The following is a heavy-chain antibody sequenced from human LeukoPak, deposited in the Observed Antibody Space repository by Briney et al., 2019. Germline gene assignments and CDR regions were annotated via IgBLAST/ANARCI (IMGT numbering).Heavy chain of an antibody. D-gene: IGHD1-26*01. CDR3: ARGARAGGSYYGIDY. V-gene: IGHV4-59*01. Sequence: SETLSLTCTVSGGSISSYYWSWIRQPPGKGLEWIGYIYYSGSTNYNPSLKSRVTISVDTSKNQFSLKLSSVTAADTAVYYCARGARAGGSYYGIDYWGQGTLVTVSS. CDR1: GGSISSYY. J-gene: IGHJ4*02. CDR2: IYYSGST.